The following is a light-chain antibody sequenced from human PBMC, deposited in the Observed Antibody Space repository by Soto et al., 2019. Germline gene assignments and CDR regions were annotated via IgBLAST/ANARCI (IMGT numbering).Light chain of an antibody. CDR3: QQSYSTPT. V-gene: IGKV1-39*01. CDR1: QSITSY. CDR2: ASS. Sequence: DIQMTQSPSSLSASVGDSVTITCRASQSITSYLNWYQHKPGKAPILLIYASSSLQSGVPSRFSGSGSGTDFTLTISSLEPEDFATDYCQQSYSTPTFGQGTKVDIK. J-gene: IGKJ2*01.